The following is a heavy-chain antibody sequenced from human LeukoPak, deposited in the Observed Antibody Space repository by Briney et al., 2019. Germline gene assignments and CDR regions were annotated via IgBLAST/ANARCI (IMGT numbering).Heavy chain of an antibody. J-gene: IGHJ6*02. CDR2: MKEDGSAR. CDR1: GFTFSNYW. CDR3: PREQGWSDSYYGMDV. Sequence: GGSLRLSCVASGFTFSNYWMSWVRQAPGKGLEWLANMKEDGSARYYVDSMKGRFTISRDNAKNSLYLQMNSLRAEDTAVYYCPREQGWSDSYYGMDVWGQGTTVTVSS. V-gene: IGHV3-7*01.